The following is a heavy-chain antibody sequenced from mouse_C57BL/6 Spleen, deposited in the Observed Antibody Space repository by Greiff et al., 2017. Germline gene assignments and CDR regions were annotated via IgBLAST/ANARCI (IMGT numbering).Heavy chain of an antibody. CDR1: GYTFTDYN. V-gene: IGHV1-18*01. Sequence: VQLQQSGPELVKPGASVKIPCKASGYTFTDYNMAWVKQSHGKSLEWIGDINPNNGGTIYNQKFKGKATLTVDKSSSTAYMELRSLTSEDTAVYYCARGDYYGYFDVWGTGTTVTVSS. J-gene: IGHJ1*03. D-gene: IGHD2-4*01. CDR3: ARGDYYGYFDV. CDR2: INPNNGGT.